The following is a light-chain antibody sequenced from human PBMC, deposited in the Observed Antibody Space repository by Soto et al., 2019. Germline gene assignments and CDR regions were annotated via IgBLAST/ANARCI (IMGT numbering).Light chain of an antibody. CDR2: GAS. J-gene: IGKJ1*01. Sequence: EIVLTQSPGTLSLSPGERATLSCRASQSVSSSYLAWYQQKPGQAPRLLIYGASSRATGIPDRFSGSGSGTEFTRTISRLEPEDFAVYSCQQYGSSPRTFGQGTKVEIK. V-gene: IGKV3-20*01. CDR1: QSVSSSY. CDR3: QQYGSSPRT.